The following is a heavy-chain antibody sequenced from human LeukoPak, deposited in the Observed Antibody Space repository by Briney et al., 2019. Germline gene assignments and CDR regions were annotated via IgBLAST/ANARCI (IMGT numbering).Heavy chain of an antibody. V-gene: IGHV1-8*01. J-gene: IGHJ4*02. CDR3: ARVSAHYDFWSGYYRYYLNY. Sequence: GASVKVSCKASGYTFTSYDINWVRQATGQGLEWMGWMNPNSGNTGYAQKFQGRVTMTRNTSISTAYMELSSLRSEDTAVYYCARVSAHYDFWSGYYRYYLNYWGQGTLVTVSS. CDR1: GYTFTSYD. CDR2: MNPNSGNT. D-gene: IGHD3-3*01.